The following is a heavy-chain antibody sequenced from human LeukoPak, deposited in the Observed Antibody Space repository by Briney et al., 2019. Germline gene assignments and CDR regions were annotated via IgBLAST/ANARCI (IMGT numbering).Heavy chain of an antibody. CDR3: ARSLEGHTGERTMDV. CDR2: IYTSGST. V-gene: IGHV4-4*07. D-gene: IGHD1-1*01. Sequence: SETLSLTCTVSGGSISSYYWSWIRQPAGKGREWIGRIYTSGSTNYNPSLKSRVTMSVDTSKNQFSLKLSSVTAADTAVYYCARSLEGHTGERTMDVWGQGTTVTVSS. J-gene: IGHJ6*02. CDR1: GGSISSYY.